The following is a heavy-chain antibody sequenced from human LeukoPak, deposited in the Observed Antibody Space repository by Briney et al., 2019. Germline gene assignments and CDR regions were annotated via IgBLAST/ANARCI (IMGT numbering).Heavy chain of an antibody. Sequence: GGSLRLSCAASGFTFSSYPPHWVRQAPGKGLEWVAVTSNDGSNKYYADSVKGRFTISRDNSKNTLYLQMNSLRAEDTAVYYCARSFGYGYYFDYWGQGTLVTVSS. CDR1: GFTFSSYP. CDR2: TSNDGSNK. V-gene: IGHV3-30*04. D-gene: IGHD3-16*01. J-gene: IGHJ4*02. CDR3: ARSFGYGYYFDY.